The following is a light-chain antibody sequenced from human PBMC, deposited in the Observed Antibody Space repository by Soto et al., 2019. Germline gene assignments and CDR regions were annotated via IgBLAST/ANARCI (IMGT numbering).Light chain of an antibody. J-gene: IGLJ1*01. CDR1: SSDVGGYNY. V-gene: IGLV2-8*01. CDR2: EVN. Sequence: QSALTQPPSASGSPGQSVTISCTGNSSDVGGYNYVSWYQQYPGKVPKLMFYEVNKRPSGGTDRFSCSKSGNPASLTVSRLHADYYSYYYCTSFAGGTNVFGTGTKLTVL. CDR3: TSFAGGTNV.